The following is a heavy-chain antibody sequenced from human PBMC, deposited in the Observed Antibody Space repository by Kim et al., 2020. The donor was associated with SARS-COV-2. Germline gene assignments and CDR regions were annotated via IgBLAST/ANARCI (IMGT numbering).Heavy chain of an antibody. CDR3: ARDLVRRGDVDV. D-gene: IGHD6-13*01. J-gene: IGHJ6*02. CDR2: IRSSSNYI. CDR1: GFTFSSYS. Sequence: GGSLRLSCAASGFTFSSYSMTWVRQAPGKGLEWVSSIRSSSNYIYYADSVKGRFTISRDNAKNSLYLHMNSLRAEDTAVYYCARDLVRRGDVDVWGQGTTVTVSS. V-gene: IGHV3-21*01.